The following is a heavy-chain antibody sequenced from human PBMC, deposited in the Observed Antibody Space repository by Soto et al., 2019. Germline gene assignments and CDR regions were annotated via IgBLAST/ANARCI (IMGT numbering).Heavy chain of an antibody. CDR3: TRVIRASYGLFDY. V-gene: IGHV3-74*01. D-gene: IGHD1-26*01. J-gene: IGHJ4*02. Sequence: EVQLVEAGGDLVQPGGSLRLSCVASGFTISNYWMHWVRQAPGKGLIWVSRISPDGSTTNYADSVKGRFTITRDNAKNTLYLQMNSLRAEDTALYYCTRVIRASYGLFDYWGQGTLVTVSS. CDR1: GFTISNYW. CDR2: ISPDGSTT.